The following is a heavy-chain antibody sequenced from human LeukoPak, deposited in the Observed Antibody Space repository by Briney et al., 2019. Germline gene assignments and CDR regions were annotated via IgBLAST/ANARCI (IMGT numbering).Heavy chain of an antibody. D-gene: IGHD6-19*01. Sequence: SETLSLTCSVSGDSFSSVTDYWAWIRQPPGKGLEWIASGDYSGGTYYNPSLESRVAISADMSKKQISLKLTSVTGADTAVYYCAGERGEEYSSGWYKTNFFDNWGQGIRVTVSS. V-gene: IGHV4-39*07. CDR3: AGERGEEYSSGWYKTNFFDN. J-gene: IGHJ4*02. CDR1: GDSFSSVTDY. CDR2: GDYSGGT.